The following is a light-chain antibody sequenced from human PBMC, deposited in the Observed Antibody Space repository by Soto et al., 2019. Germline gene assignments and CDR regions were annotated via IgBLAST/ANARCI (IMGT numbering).Light chain of an antibody. CDR3: CSYAGSSTLV. CDR1: SSDVGSYNL. Sequence: QSALTQPASVSGSPGQSITISCTGTSSDVGSYNLVSWYQQHPGKAPKLMIYEGSKRPSGVSNRFSGSKSGNTASLTISGLQAEDEADYYCCSYAGSSTLVFGTGTKVTFL. J-gene: IGLJ1*01. V-gene: IGLV2-23*01. CDR2: EGS.